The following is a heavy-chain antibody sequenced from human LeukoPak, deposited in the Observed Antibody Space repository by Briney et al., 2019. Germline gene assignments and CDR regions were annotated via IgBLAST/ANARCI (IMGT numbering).Heavy chain of an antibody. V-gene: IGHV1-46*01. CDR1: GYTFTSYY. CDR3: ARDRAYGSGSYYSFDY. D-gene: IGHD3-10*01. Sequence: RGVSVKVSCKASGYTFTSYYMHWVRQAPGQGLEWMGIINPSGGSTSYAQKFQGRVTMTRDTSTSTVYMELSSLRSEDTAVYYCARDRAYGSGSYYSFDYWGQGTLVTVSS. CDR2: INPSGGST. J-gene: IGHJ4*02.